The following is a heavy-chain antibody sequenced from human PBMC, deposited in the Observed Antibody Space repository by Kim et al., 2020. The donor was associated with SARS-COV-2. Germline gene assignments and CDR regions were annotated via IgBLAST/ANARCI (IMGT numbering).Heavy chain of an antibody. CDR2: ISSSSSYI. D-gene: IGHD2-8*01. CDR1: GFTFSSYS. J-gene: IGHJ6*02. V-gene: IGHV3-21*01. Sequence: GGSLRLSCAASGFTFSSYSMNWVRQAPGKGLEWVSSISSSSSYIYYADSVKGRFTISRDNAKNSLYLQMNSLRAEDTAVYYCARDYIVLMVYEGFGYGMDVWGQGTAVTVSS. CDR3: ARDYIVLMVYEGFGYGMDV.